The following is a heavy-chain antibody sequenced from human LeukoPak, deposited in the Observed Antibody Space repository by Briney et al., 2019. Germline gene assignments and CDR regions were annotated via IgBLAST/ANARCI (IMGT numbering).Heavy chain of an antibody. CDR1: GGSISSGSYH. D-gene: IGHD6-19*01. CDR3: AREPDSSGWGFDY. CDR2: IYTSGST. V-gene: IGHV4-61*02. J-gene: IGHJ4*02. Sequence: SQTLSLTCTVSGGSISSGSYHWRWIRQPDGKGLEWSGRIYTSGSTNYNPSLKSRVTLSVDTSKNQFSLKMSSVTAADTAVYYCAREPDSSGWGFDYWGQGTLVTVSS.